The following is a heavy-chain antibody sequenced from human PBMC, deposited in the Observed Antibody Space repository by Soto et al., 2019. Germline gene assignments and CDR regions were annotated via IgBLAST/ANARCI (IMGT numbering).Heavy chain of an antibody. J-gene: IGHJ4*02. D-gene: IGHD1-26*01. CDR3: ARGRWEVRFDQ. Sequence: QVQLQQWGAGLLKPSETLSLTCAVYGGSFSGYYWSWIRQPPGKGLEWIGEINHSGSTTYNPSLKSRVTISVDTSKNQFSLKLSSVTAADTAVYYCARGRWEVRFDQWGQGTLVTVSS. CDR1: GGSFSGYY. CDR2: INHSGST. V-gene: IGHV4-34*01.